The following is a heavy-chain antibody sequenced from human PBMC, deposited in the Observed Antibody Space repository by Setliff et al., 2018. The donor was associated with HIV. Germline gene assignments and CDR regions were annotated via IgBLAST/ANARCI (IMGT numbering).Heavy chain of an antibody. CDR3: ARNSYFFDS. D-gene: IGHD2-15*01. Sequence: GGSLRLSCAASGFTFSGYEMNWVRQAPGKGLEWIASISGSGRTLNYADSVKGRFTISRDNAKNLLFLQMNSLRAEDTAVYYCARNSYFFDSWGQGALVTVSS. CDR1: GFTFSGYE. J-gene: IGHJ4*02. CDR2: ISGSGRTL. V-gene: IGHV3-48*03.